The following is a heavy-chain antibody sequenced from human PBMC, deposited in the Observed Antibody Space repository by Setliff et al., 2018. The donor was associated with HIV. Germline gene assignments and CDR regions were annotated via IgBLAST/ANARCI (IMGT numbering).Heavy chain of an antibody. CDR1: GGSISSYY. D-gene: IGHD3-16*01. CDR2: IYSSGTT. V-gene: IGHV4-59*12. J-gene: IGHJ6*04. Sequence: KTSETLSLTCTVSGGSISSYYWSWIRQPPGKGLEWIGYIYSSGTTYYNPSLTGRILMSVDVSRNEFSLTLRSVIAADTAIYYCVRETLYSYVDVWGKGTTVTVSS. CDR3: VRETLYSYVDV.